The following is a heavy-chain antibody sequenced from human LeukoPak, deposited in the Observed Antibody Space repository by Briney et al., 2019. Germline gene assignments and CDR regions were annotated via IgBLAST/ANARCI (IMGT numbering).Heavy chain of an antibody. J-gene: IGHJ4*02. D-gene: IGHD6-13*01. CDR3: ARVGQQPLGLGVPILRPIQRPFDY. CDR1: GFTFGDYA. Sequence: GGSLRLSCTASGFTFGDYAINWVRQAPGKGLEWVGFIRSKVYGGTTEYAASVKGRFTISRDDSKSIAYLQMNSLRAEDTAVYYCARVGQQPLGLGVPILRPIQRPFDYWGQGTLVTVSS. CDR2: IRSKVYGGTT. V-gene: IGHV3-49*04.